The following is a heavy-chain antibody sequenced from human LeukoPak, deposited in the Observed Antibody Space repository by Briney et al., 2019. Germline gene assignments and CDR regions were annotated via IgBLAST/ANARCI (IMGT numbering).Heavy chain of an antibody. J-gene: IGHJ4*02. CDR3: AKRYTSSWFFDY. CDR1: GFTFSSYA. V-gene: IGHV3-23*01. Sequence: GGSLRLSCAASGFTFSSYAMSWVRQTPGKGLEWVSAISGGGGSTYYADSVKGRFTISRDNSKITLYLQMNSLRAEDRAVYYCAKRYTSSWFFDYWGQGTLVTVSS. CDR2: ISGGGGST. D-gene: IGHD6-13*01.